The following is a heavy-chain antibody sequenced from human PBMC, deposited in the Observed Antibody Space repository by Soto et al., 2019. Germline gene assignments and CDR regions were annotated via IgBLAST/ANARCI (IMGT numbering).Heavy chain of an antibody. Sequence: QVQLVQSGAEVKKPGASVKVSCKASGITFSTYAIHWVRQAPGQRLAWMGWINAGNGNTRYSKKFQGRVTLTRDTSASTAYMDLSSLRSEDPAIYYCARAISGYVTWGQGTLVTVSS. CDR3: ARAISGYVT. D-gene: IGHD5-12*01. J-gene: IGHJ5*02. CDR1: GITFSTYA. CDR2: INAGNGNT. V-gene: IGHV1-3*01.